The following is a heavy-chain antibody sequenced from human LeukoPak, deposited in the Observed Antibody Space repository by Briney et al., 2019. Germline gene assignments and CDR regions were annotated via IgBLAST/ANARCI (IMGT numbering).Heavy chain of an antibody. Sequence: SETLSLTCTVSGGSISFYHWRWIRQPPGKGLEWIAYVDYTGSANYNPSLKSRVSISLDTSKNQFSLQLRSVTAADTAVYYCARRYNESPRDIRFDHWGQGTLVTVSS. V-gene: IGHV4-59*01. J-gene: IGHJ4*02. CDR1: GGSISFYH. D-gene: IGHD1-1*01. CDR2: VDYTGSA. CDR3: ARRYNESPRDIRFDH.